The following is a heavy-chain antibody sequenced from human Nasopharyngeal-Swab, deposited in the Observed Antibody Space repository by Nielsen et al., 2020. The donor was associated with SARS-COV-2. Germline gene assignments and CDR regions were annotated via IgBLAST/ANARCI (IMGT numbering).Heavy chain of an antibody. V-gene: IGHV3-53*01. J-gene: IGHJ2*01. D-gene: IGHD1-26*01. CDR3: ARGGEQDWYFDL. CDR1: GLTVSSTY. CDR2: TEIGGTT. Sequence: GESLKISCAVSGLTVSSTYMSWVRQAPGKGLEWVSVTEIGGTTHYADSVKGRFSISRDSSTNTLYLQMNNVRAEDTAVYYCARGGEQDWYFDLWGRGTLVTVSS.